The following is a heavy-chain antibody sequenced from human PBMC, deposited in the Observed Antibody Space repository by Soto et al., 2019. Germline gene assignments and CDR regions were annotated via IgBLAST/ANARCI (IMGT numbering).Heavy chain of an antibody. CDR2: IKSKTDGGTT. D-gene: IGHD2-15*01. V-gene: IGHV3-15*01. Sequence: GSLRLSCAAAGFTFSNAWMSWVRQAPGKGLEWVGRIKSKTDGGTTDYAAPVKGRFTISRDDSKNTLYLQMNSLKTEDTAVYYCTTSIKIEVVSKGRNYWGQGTLVTVSS. J-gene: IGHJ4*02. CDR3: TTSIKIEVVSKGRNY. CDR1: GFTFSNAW.